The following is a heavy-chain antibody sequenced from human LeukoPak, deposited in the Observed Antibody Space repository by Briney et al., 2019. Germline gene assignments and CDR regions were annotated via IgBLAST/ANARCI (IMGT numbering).Heavy chain of an antibody. J-gene: IGHJ3*02. CDR3: ARAPIVGVPDI. CDR1: GFTFSGYS. D-gene: IGHD1-26*01. V-gene: IGHV3-21*01. Sequence: GGSLRLSCAASGFTFSGYSMNWVRQAPGKGLEWVSSISSSSSYIYYADSVKGRFTISRDNAKNSLYLQMNSLRAEDTAVYYCARAPIVGVPDIWGQGTMVTVSS. CDR2: ISSSSSYI.